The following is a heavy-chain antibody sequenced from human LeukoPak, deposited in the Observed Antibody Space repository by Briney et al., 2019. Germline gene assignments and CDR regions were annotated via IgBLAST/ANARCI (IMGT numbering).Heavy chain of an antibody. J-gene: IGHJ5*02. V-gene: IGHV6-1*01. D-gene: IGHD6-25*01. CDR2: TYYRSEWYY. CDR1: GDSISSNNAA. Sequence: SQTLSLTCAISGDSISSNNAAWNWIRQSPSRGLEWLGRTYYRSEWYYDYAVSVESRTTISPDTTKNQFSLQLESVTPEDTAVYYCARDRAASARFDPWGQGTLVTVSS. CDR3: ARDRAASARFDP.